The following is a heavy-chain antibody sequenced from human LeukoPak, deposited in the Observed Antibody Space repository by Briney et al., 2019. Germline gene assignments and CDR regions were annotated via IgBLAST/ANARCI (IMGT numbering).Heavy chain of an antibody. D-gene: IGHD6-19*01. Sequence: GASVKVSCKASGYTFTGYYMHWVRQAPGQGLDWMGWISGYKTKTDYAQKLQGRVTMTTDTSTSTAYMELRSLRSDDTAVYYCARGGRLDSYNSMDVWGQGTTVTVSS. CDR1: GYTFTGYY. V-gene: IGHV1-18*04. CDR2: ISGYKTKT. J-gene: IGHJ6*03. CDR3: ARGGRLDSYNSMDV.